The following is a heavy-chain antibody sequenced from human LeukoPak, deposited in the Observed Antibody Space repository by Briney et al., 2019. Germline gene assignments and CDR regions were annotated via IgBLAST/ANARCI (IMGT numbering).Heavy chain of an antibody. D-gene: IGHD1-26*01. J-gene: IGHJ4*02. CDR3: ARDLSSGSYGDNFDY. Sequence: GGSLRLSCAASGFTFSSYAMHWVRQAPGKGLEWVAVISYDGSNKYYADSVKGRFTISRDNSKNTLYLQMNSLRAEDTAVYYCARDLSSGSYGDNFDYWGQGTLVTVSS. CDR2: ISYDGSNK. V-gene: IGHV3-30-3*01. CDR1: GFTFSSYA.